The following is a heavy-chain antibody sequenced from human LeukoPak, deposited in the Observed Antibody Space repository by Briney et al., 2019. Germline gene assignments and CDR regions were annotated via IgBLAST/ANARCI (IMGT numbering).Heavy chain of an antibody. CDR1: GGTFSSYA. D-gene: IGHD6-19*01. Sequence: SVKVSCKASGGTFSSYAISWVRQAPGQGLEWMGGIIPIFGTANYAQKFQGRVTITTDESTSTAYMELSGLRSEDTAVYYCAREGSSGWYGWYFDYWGQGTLVTVSS. CDR2: IIPIFGTA. J-gene: IGHJ4*02. V-gene: IGHV1-69*05. CDR3: AREGSSGWYGWYFDY.